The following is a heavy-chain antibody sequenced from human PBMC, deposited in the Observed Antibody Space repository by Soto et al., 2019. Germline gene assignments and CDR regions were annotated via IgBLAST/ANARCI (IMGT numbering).Heavy chain of an antibody. D-gene: IGHD3-16*02. CDR2: ISSSSSYI. CDR3: ARAPLIVIPSYNDAFDI. CDR1: GFTFSSYS. J-gene: IGHJ3*02. Sequence: GGSLRLSCAASGFTFSSYSMNWVRQAPGKVLEWVSSISSSSSYIYYADSVKGRFTISRDNAKNSLYLQMNSLRAEDTAVYYCARAPLIVIPSYNDAFDIWGQGTMVTVSS. V-gene: IGHV3-21*01.